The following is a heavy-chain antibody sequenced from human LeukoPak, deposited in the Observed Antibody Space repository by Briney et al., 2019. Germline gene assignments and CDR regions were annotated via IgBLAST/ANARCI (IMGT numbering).Heavy chain of an antibody. J-gene: IGHJ6*03. CDR2: IYYSGST. CDR1: GGSISSYY. V-gene: IGHV4-59*01. Sequence: SETLSLTCTVSGGSISSYYWSWLRQPPGKGLEWIGYIYYSGSTNYNPSLKSRVTISVDTSKNQFSLKLSSVTAADTAVYYCARGRSSMVRGYYYYMDVWGKGTTVTISS. D-gene: IGHD3-10*01. CDR3: ARGRSSMVRGYYYYMDV.